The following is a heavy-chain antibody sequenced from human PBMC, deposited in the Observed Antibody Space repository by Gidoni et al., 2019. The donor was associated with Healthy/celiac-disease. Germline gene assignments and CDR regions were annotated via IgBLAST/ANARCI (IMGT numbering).Heavy chain of an antibody. CDR1: GGSFSGYY. CDR2: INQSGST. Sequence: QVQLQQWGAGLLKPSETLSLTCAVSGGSFSGYYWRWIRQPPGKGLEWIGEINQSGSTNYTPSLKSRVTISVDTSKNQFSLKLSSVTAADTAVYYCARGNHPARTYDYGSGSYWFDPWGQGTLVTVSS. V-gene: IGHV4-34*01. D-gene: IGHD3-10*01. J-gene: IGHJ5*02. CDR3: ARGNHPARTYDYGSGSYWFDP.